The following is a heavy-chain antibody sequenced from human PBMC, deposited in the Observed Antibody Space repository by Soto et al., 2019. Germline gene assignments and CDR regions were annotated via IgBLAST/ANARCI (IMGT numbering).Heavy chain of an antibody. CDR1: GFTFSSYS. Sequence: PGGSLRLSCAASGFTFSSYSMNWVRQAPGKGLEWVSSISSSSSYIYYADSVKGRFTISRDNAKNSLYLQMNSLRAEDTAVYYCARGHPDIVVVPAAISWFDPWGQGT. V-gene: IGHV3-21*01. D-gene: IGHD2-2*02. CDR3: ARGHPDIVVVPAAISWFDP. CDR2: ISSSSSYI. J-gene: IGHJ5*02.